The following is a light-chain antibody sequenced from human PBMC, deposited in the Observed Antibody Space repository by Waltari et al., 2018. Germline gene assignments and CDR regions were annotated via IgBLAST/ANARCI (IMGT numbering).Light chain of an antibody. Sequence: QSALTQPASVSGSPGQSITISCTGTSSDVGRYNLLSWYQQHPGKAPKLMIYEVSKRPSGVSNRFSGSKSGNTASLTISGLQAEDEADYYCCSYAGSSTSFGGGTKLTVL. J-gene: IGLJ2*01. CDR3: CSYAGSSTS. CDR1: SSDVGRYNL. V-gene: IGLV2-23*02. CDR2: EVS.